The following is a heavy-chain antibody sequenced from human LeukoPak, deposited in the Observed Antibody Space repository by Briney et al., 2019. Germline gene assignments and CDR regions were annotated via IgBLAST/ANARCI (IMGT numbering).Heavy chain of an antibody. J-gene: IGHJ3*02. CDR1: GGSISSGDYY. D-gene: IGHD3-22*01. CDR2: IYYSGST. Sequence: SETLSLTCTVSGGSISSGDYYWSWIRQPPGKGLEWIGYIYYSGSTYYNPSLKSRVTISVDTSKNQFSLKLSSVTVADTAVYYCARGHTYYDSSGYRKANAFDIWGQGTMVTVSS. V-gene: IGHV4-30-4*01. CDR3: ARGHTYYDSSGYRKANAFDI.